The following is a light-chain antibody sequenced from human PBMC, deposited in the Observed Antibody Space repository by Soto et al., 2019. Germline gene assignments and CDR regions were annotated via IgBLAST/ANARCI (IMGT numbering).Light chain of an antibody. V-gene: IGLV2-23*01. CDR3: CSYAGSSTYV. CDR2: GGS. Sequence: QSVLTQPASVSGSPGQSITISCTGTSSDVGSYNLVSWYQQYPGKAPKLMIYGGSKRPSGVSNRFSGSKSGNTASLTISGLQAEDEADYYCCSYAGSSTYVFGTGTKVTVL. CDR1: SSDVGSYNL. J-gene: IGLJ1*01.